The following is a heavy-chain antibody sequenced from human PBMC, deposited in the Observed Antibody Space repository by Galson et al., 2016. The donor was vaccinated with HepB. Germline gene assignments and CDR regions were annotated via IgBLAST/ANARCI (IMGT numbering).Heavy chain of an antibody. CDR3: VQGSTAPAV. D-gene: IGHD1-26*01. CDR1: GFTFNNYG. J-gene: IGHJ6*04. CDR2: ISRSGASR. V-gene: IGHV3-23*01. Sequence: SLRLSCAASGFTFNNYGMTWVRQAPGKGLEVVASISRSGASRDYSDSVKGRFTISRDNSKNTMSLQMNSLRVDDTAVYYCVQGSTAPAVWGKGTTVTVSS.